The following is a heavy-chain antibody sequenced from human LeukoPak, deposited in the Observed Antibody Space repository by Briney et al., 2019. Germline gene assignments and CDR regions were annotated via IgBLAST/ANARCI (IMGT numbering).Heavy chain of an antibody. CDR3: AIVYTYGSGSYFSWLDY. V-gene: IGHV4-59*11. Sequence: DTLPLPCCVSGLRLSYHLGGWVPQPPGEGLGWDWDIYYRGSTNYSPSIKSRVVISVDTFKDQFSLNLSSVNAADTAVYYWAIVYTYGSGSYFSWLDYWGQGTLVTVSS. J-gene: IGHJ4*02. D-gene: IGHD3-10*01. CDR1: GLRLSYHL. CDR2: IYYRGST.